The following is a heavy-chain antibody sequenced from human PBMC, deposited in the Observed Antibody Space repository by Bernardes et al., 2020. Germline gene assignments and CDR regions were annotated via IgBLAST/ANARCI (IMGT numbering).Heavy chain of an antibody. CDR1: GGSVSSGSYY. CDR2: IYYSGST. Sequence: SETLSLTCTFSGGSVSSGSYYWSWLLQPPGKGLEWIGYIYYSGSTNYNPSLKSRVTISVDTSKNQFSLKLSSVTAADTAVYYCARDTVTTKGRGGYYYYYGMDVWGQGTTVTVSS. V-gene: IGHV4-61*01. J-gene: IGHJ6*02. CDR3: ARDTVTTKGRGGYYYYYGMDV. D-gene: IGHD4-4*01.